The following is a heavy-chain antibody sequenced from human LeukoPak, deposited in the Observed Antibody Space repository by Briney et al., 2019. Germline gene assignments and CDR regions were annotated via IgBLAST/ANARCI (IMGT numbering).Heavy chain of an antibody. CDR1: GFTFSSYW. CDR3: ARDDCSSISCYHNWFDP. V-gene: IGHV3-7*01. Sequence: TGGSLRLSCAASGFTFSSYWMSWVRQAPGKGLEWVANIKLDGSEKYYVDSVKGRFTISRDNAKNSLYLQMNSLRAEDTAVYYCARDDCSSISCYHNWFDPWGQGTLVTVSS. CDR2: IKLDGSEK. D-gene: IGHD2-2*01. J-gene: IGHJ5*02.